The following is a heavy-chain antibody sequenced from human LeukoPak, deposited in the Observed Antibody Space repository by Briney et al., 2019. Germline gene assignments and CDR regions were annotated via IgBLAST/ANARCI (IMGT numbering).Heavy chain of an antibody. V-gene: IGHV3-21*01. J-gene: IGHJ2*01. Sequence: GGSLRLSCAASGFTFSSYWMGWVRQAPGKGLEWVSFVSIGGSFIYYADSVKGRFTISRDDAKNSLYLQMNSLTAEDTAEYYCARNKINTVTTGWYFDLWGRGTLVSVSS. CDR2: VSIGGSFI. D-gene: IGHD4-17*01. CDR3: ARNKINTVTTGWYFDL. CDR1: GFTFSSYW.